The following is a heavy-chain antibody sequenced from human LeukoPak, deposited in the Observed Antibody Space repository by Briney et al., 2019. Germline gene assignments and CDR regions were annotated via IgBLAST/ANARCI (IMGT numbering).Heavy chain of an antibody. CDR1: GGSISSYY. Sequence: SETLSLTCTGSGGSISSYYWSWIRQPPGKGLEWIGYIYYSGSTNYNPSLKSRVTISVDTSKNQFSLKLSSVTAADTAVYYCARETWSGYSGAYGMDVWGQGTTVTVSS. CDR2: IYYSGST. V-gene: IGHV4-59*01. J-gene: IGHJ6*02. CDR3: ARETWSGYSGAYGMDV. D-gene: IGHD3-3*01.